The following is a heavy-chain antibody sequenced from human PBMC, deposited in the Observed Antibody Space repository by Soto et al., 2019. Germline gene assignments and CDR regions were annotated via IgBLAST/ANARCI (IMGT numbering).Heavy chain of an antibody. V-gene: IGHV4-39*01. Sequence: SETLSLTCTVSGGSISSSSYYWGWIRQPPGKGLEWIGSIYYSGSTYYNPSLKSRVTISVDTSKNQFSLKLSSVTAADTAVYYCARQTDVLRFFEWLSGRYFDLWGRCTLVTVS. CDR2: IYYSGST. CDR3: ARQTDVLRFFEWLSGRYFDL. CDR1: GGSISSSSYY. D-gene: IGHD3-3*01. J-gene: IGHJ2*01.